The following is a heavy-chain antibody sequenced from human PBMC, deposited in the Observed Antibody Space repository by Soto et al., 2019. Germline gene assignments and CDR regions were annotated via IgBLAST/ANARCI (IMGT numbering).Heavy chain of an antibody. CDR3: ARENYDYYYGMDV. V-gene: IGHV4-4*02. CDR2: IYHSGST. Sequence: PSDTLSLTCAVSGGSLSSSNWWSWVRQPPGKGLEWIGEIYHSGSTNYNPSLKSRVTISVDKSKNQFSLKLSSVTAADTAVYYCARENYDYYYGMDVWGQGTTVNVSS. CDR1: GGSLSSSNW. J-gene: IGHJ6*02.